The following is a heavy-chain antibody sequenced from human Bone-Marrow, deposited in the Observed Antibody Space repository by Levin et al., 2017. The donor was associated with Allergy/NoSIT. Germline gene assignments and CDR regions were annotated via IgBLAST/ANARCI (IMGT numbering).Heavy chain of an antibody. Sequence: SQTLSLTCTVSGGSISSGTYYWGWFCQPPGEGLQWIASIYYTGSTYYSPSLRSRATISADTSKNQFSLKVNSVTAADTAVYYCARRGPERPFDYWGQGTLVTVSS. V-gene: IGHV4-39*07. CDR1: GGSISSGTYY. D-gene: IGHD1-1*01. J-gene: IGHJ4*02. CDR3: ARRGPERPFDY. CDR2: IYYTGST.